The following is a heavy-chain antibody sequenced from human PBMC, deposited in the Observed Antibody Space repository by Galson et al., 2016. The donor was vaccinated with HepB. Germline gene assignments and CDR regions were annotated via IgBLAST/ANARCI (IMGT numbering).Heavy chain of an antibody. Sequence: SLRLSCAASGFTFSTYTMNWVRQAPGKGLEWVASISSSSSYIYYADSVKGRFTVSRDNANKSLYLQMNRLRAEDTAIYYCARPLYFYAMDVWGQGTTVTVS. J-gene: IGHJ6*02. CDR1: GFTFSTYT. CDR2: ISSSSSYI. V-gene: IGHV3-21*01. CDR3: ARPLYFYAMDV.